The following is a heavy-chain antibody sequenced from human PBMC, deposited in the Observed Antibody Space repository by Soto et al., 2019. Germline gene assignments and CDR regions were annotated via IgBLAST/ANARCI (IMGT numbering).Heavy chain of an antibody. V-gene: IGHV3-23*01. CDR2: ISGSGGST. D-gene: IGHD2-15*01. Sequence: GGSLRLSCAASGFTFSSYAMSWVRQAPGKGLEWVSAISGSGGSTYYADSVKGRFTISRDNSKNTLYLQMNSLTTADTAVYYCTTDPSFEAAYCSSGSCYRSYGMDVWGQGTTVTVSS. CDR3: TTDPSFEAAYCSSGSCYRSYGMDV. J-gene: IGHJ6*02. CDR1: GFTFSSYA.